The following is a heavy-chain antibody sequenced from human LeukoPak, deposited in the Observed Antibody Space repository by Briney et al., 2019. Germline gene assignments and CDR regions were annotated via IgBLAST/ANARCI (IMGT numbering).Heavy chain of an antibody. CDR3: AREYSASEH. CDR1: GYTFVGYY. J-gene: IGHJ4*02. Sequence: PVASVKVSCKASGYTFVGYYLHWVRQAPGQGLGWMAWIDPYTGNTHYAQKFQGRITVTRDTSVSTTYMELSWLTSDDTARYYCAREYSASEHWGQGTLVTVSS. V-gene: IGHV1-2*02. CDR2: IDPYTGNT. D-gene: IGHD5-12*01.